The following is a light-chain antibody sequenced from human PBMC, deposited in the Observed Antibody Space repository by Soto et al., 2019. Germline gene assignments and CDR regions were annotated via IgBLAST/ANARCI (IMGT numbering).Light chain of an antibody. CDR1: QSVNAN. Sequence: EVVMTQSPATLSVSPGERATLSCRASQSVNANLAWYQQKPGQAPRLLIHGASNRATGIPARFSGSGFGTEFILTISSLQSEEFAVYHCQQYNTWLWTFGQGTKVEI. J-gene: IGKJ1*01. V-gene: IGKV3-15*01. CDR3: QQYNTWLWT. CDR2: GAS.